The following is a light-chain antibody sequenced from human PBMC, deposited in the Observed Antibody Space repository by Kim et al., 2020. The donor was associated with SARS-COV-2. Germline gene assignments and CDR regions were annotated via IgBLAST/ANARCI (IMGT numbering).Light chain of an antibody. CDR2: EAS. CDR1: HDISKY. Sequence: SASVGDRVIITCQASHDISKYLNWYQQKPGRAPKLLIYEASNLETGVPSRFSGRGSETDFTFTISSLQPEDIATYYCQHYSSIPYSIGQGTTLEI. V-gene: IGKV1-33*01. J-gene: IGKJ2*03. CDR3: QHYSSIPYS.